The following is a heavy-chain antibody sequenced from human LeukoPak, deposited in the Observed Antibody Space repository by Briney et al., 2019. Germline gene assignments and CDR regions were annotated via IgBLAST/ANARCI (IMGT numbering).Heavy chain of an antibody. CDR3: ARGISASSGWWTYYYYYYMDV. Sequence: GGSLRLSCAASGFTFSNYWMSWVRQAPGKGLEWVANIKQDGSEKYYVDSMKGRFTISRDNAKNSLYLQMNSLRAEDTTVYYCARGISASSGWWTYYYYYYMDVWGKGTTVTISS. CDR2: IKQDGSEK. CDR1: GFTFSNYW. D-gene: IGHD6-19*01. V-gene: IGHV3-7*01. J-gene: IGHJ6*03.